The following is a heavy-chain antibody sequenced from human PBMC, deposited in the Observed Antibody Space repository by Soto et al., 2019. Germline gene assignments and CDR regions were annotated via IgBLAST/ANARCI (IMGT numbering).Heavy chain of an antibody. CDR2: ISGSGGST. D-gene: IGHD2-2*02. CDR1: GFTFSSYA. Sequence: PVGSLRLSCAASGFTFSSYAMSWVRQAPGKGLEWVSAISGSGGSTYYADSVKGRFTISRDNSKNTLYLQMNSLRAEDTAVYYCAKVLGYCSSTSCYTGPYYYYGMDVWGQGTTVTVSS. J-gene: IGHJ6*02. V-gene: IGHV3-23*01. CDR3: AKVLGYCSSTSCYTGPYYYYGMDV.